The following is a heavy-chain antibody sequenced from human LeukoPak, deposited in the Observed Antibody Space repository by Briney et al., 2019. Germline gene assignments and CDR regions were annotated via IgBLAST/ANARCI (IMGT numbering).Heavy chain of an antibody. CDR2: INWNGGST. J-gene: IGHJ4*02. CDR1: GFTFDDYG. CDR3: ARNNYYDSSGYPHDY. D-gene: IGHD3-22*01. V-gene: IGHV3-20*04. Sequence: GGSLRLSCAASGFTFDDYGMSWVRQAPGKGLEWVSGINWNGGSTGYADSVKGRFTISRDNAKNSLYLQMNSLRAKDTAVYYCARNNYYDSSGYPHDYWGQGTLVTVSS.